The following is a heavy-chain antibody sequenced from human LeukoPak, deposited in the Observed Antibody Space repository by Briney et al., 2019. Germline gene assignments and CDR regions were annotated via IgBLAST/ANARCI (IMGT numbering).Heavy chain of an antibody. J-gene: IGHJ4*02. Sequence: SETLSLTCAVYGGSFSGYYWSWTRQPPGKGLEWIGEINHSGSTNYNPSLKSRVTISVDTSKDQFSLKLSSVTAADTAVYYCAREPDYDFWSGSFDYWGQGTLVTVSS. V-gene: IGHV4-34*01. CDR2: INHSGST. D-gene: IGHD3-3*01. CDR1: GGSFSGYY. CDR3: AREPDYDFWSGSFDY.